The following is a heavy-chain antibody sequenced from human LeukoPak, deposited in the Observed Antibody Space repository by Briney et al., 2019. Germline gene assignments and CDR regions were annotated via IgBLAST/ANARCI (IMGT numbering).Heavy chain of an antibody. D-gene: IGHD2-21*01. CDR2: IHTAGDT. J-gene: IGHJ6*02. Sequence: GGSLRLSCAASGFTISNYDMHWVRQKPGKGLEWVSTIHTAGDTYYPDSVKGRFATSRENAKNSLSLQMNSLRAGDTAVYYCARGDYYYSGMDVWGQGTTVTVSS. CDR1: GFTISNYD. CDR3: ARGDYYYSGMDV. V-gene: IGHV3-13*01.